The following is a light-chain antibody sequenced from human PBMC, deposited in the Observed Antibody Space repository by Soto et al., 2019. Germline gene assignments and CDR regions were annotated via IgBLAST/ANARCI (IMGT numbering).Light chain of an antibody. V-gene: IGKV1-39*01. CDR2: AAS. CDR1: QSISSY. CDR3: QQSYRTPLT. J-gene: IGKJ1*01. Sequence: DIQMTQSPSSLSSSVGDRVTITCRASQSISSYLNWYQQKPGKAPKLLIYAASSLHSGVPSRFSGSGSGTDFTLTISRLQPEDFATYYCQQSYRTPLTFGQGTKVEIK.